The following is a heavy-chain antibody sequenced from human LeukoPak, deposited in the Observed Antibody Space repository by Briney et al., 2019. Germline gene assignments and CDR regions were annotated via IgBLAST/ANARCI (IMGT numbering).Heavy chain of an antibody. CDR2: ISSSSSYI. CDR3: ARDQYSSSWYEGLVDY. J-gene: IGHJ4*02. Sequence: GGSLRLSCAASGFTFSAYAMHWVRQAPGKGLEWVSSISSSSSYIYYADSVKGRFTISRDNAKNSLYLQMNSLRAEDTAVYYCARDQYSSSWYEGLVDYWGQGTLVTVSS. D-gene: IGHD6-13*01. V-gene: IGHV3-21*01. CDR1: GFTFSAYA.